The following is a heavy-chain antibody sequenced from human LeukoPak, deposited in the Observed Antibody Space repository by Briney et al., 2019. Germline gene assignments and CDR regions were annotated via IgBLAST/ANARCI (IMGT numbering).Heavy chain of an antibody. D-gene: IGHD6-19*01. J-gene: IGHJ4*02. CDR1: GFTFSSYV. Sequence: PGGSLRLSCAASGFTFSSYVMSWVRQAPGKGLEWVSSIISGGGDSTYYADSVKGRFTISRDNSKNTLYLQMNSLRAEDTAVYYCAKEGLYSSGWYYFDYWGQGTLVTVSS. CDR3: AKEGLYSSGWYYFDY. V-gene: IGHV3-23*01. CDR2: IISGGGDST.